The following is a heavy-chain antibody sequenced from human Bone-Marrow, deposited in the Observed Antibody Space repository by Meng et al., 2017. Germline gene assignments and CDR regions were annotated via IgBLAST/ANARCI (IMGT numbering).Heavy chain of an antibody. CDR3: TWDDKAVSDY. CDR2: IKSNTDGGTA. Sequence: EGQLVEFGGGLVKPGGSLRLSCAASGFYFSNAWMSWVRQAPGKGLEWVGRIKSNTDGGTAEYAAPVTGRFTISRDDSYSTLYLQMCGLRIDDTGIYYCTWDDKAVSDYWGQGTLVTVSS. V-gene: IGHV3-15*01. D-gene: IGHD3-9*01. J-gene: IGHJ4*02. CDR1: GFYFSNAW.